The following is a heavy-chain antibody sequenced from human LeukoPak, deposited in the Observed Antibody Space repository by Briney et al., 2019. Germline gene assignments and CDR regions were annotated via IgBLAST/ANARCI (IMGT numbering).Heavy chain of an antibody. CDR2: ISGSGGST. CDR1: GFTFSSYA. V-gene: IGHV3-23*01. D-gene: IGHD3-16*02. CDR3: AKDHRGVWGSYRWFDP. Sequence: PGGSLRLSCAASGFTFSSYAMSWVRQAPGKGLEWVSAISGSGGSTYYADSVKGRFTISRDNSKNTLHLQMNSLRAEDTAVYYCAKDHRGVWGSYRWFDPWGQGTLVTVSS. J-gene: IGHJ5*02.